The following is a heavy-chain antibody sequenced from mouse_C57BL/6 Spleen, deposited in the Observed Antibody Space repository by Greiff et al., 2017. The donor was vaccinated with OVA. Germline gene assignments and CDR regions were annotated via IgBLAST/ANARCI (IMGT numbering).Heavy chain of an antibody. Sequence: QVQLQQPGTDLVKPGASVTLSCKASGYTFTSYWMHWVKQRPGQGLEWIGNINPSNGGTNYNEKFKSKATLTVDKSSSTAYMQLSSLTSEDSAVYYCARPRYSNYPAWFAYWGQGTLVTVAA. D-gene: IGHD2-5*01. J-gene: IGHJ3*01. CDR1: GYTFTSYW. CDR2: INPSNGGT. V-gene: IGHV1-53*01. CDR3: ARPRYSNYPAWFAY.